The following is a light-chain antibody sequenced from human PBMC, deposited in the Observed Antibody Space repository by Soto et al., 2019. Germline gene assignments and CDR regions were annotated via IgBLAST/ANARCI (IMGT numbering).Light chain of an antibody. CDR2: GAS. CDR3: QRYGSSSYT. V-gene: IGKV3-20*01. Sequence: EIVLTQSPGTLSLSPGERATLSCRVSQSISSSYLAWYQQKPGQAPRLLIYGASNRATGIPDRFSGSGSGTDFTLAINRLEPEDFAVYYCQRYGSSSYTFGQGTKLDIK. J-gene: IGKJ2*01. CDR1: QSISSSY.